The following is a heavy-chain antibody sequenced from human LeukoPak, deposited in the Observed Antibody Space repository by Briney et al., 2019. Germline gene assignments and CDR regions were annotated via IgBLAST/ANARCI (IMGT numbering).Heavy chain of an antibody. Sequence: KPGGSLRLSCADSGFTFSDYYMSWIRQAPGKGLEWVSYISSSGSTIYYADSVKGRFTISRDNAKNSLYLQMNSLRAEDTAVYYCATSYSYGQPEFDYWGQGTLVTVSS. V-gene: IGHV3-11*01. CDR3: ATSYSYGQPEFDY. CDR1: GFTFSDYY. J-gene: IGHJ4*02. D-gene: IGHD5-18*01. CDR2: ISSSGSTI.